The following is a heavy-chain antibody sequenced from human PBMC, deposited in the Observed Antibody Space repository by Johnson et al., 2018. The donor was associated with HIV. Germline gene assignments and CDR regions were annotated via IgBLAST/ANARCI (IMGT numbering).Heavy chain of an antibody. V-gene: IGHV3-9*01. J-gene: IGHJ3*02. CDR2: ISWNSGSI. CDR3: ARDPPSYGSGSYFRAFDI. CDR1: GFTFDDYG. Sequence: VQLVESGGGLVQPGRSLRLSCAASGFTFDDYGMHWVRQAPGKGLEWVSGISWNSGSIGYADSVKGRFTISRDNSKNTLYLQMNSLRAEDTAVYYCARDPPSYGSGSYFRAFDIWGQGTMVTVSS. D-gene: IGHD3-10*01.